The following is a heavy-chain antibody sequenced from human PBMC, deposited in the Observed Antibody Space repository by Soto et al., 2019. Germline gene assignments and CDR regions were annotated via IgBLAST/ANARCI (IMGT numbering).Heavy chain of an antibody. CDR1: GGSFSGYY. J-gene: IGHJ6*02. D-gene: IGHD5-18*01. CDR2: INHSGST. Sequence: SETLSLTCAVYGGSFSGYYWSWIRQPPGKGLEWIGEINHSGSTNYNPSLKSRVTIPVDTSKNQFSLKLSSVTAADTAVYYCARGGYSYGYVRYYYGMDVWGQGTTVTVSS. V-gene: IGHV4-34*01. CDR3: ARGGYSYGYVRYYYGMDV.